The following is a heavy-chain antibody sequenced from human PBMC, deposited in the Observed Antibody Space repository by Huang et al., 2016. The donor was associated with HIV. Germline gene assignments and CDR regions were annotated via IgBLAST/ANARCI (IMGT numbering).Heavy chain of an antibody. D-gene: IGHD1-26*01. J-gene: IGHJ4*02. CDR1: GFGFSTYG. Sequence: VQLVESGGGVVQPGRSLRLACAASGFGFSTYGLHWVRQAPGKGLEWVAVISYDGSNKDYAHSVKGRFTISRDTSENKVYLQMNSLRHEDTAVYYCAKDGADEEWDIDYWGQGTLVTVSS. CDR2: ISYDGSNK. CDR3: AKDGADEEWDIDY. V-gene: IGHV3-30*18.